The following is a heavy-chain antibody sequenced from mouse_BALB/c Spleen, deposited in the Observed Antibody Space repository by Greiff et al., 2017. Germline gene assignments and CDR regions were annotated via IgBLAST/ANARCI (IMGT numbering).Heavy chain of an antibody. Sequence: QVQLQQSGAELAKPGASVKMSCKASGYTFTSYWMHWVKQRPGQGLEWIGYINPSTGYTEYNQKFKDKATLTADKSSSTAYMQLSSLTSEDSAVYYCARSYLGYYAMDYWGQGTSVTVSS. V-gene: IGHV1-7*01. J-gene: IGHJ4*01. CDR1: GYTFTSYW. D-gene: IGHD4-1*01. CDR2: INPSTGYT. CDR3: ARSYLGYYAMDY.